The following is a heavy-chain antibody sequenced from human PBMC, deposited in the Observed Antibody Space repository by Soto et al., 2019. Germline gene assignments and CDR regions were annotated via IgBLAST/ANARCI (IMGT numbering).Heavy chain of an antibody. CDR1: GDSISTDY. Sequence: PSETLSLTCTVSGDSISTDYWSWIRQPPGKRLEYIGFIYNGGSPNYSPSLESRVTISPDTSKNQFSLTLSSVTAADTAVYYCARGEWFLRGYGMDVWGRGTTVTVS. D-gene: IGHD3-3*01. J-gene: IGHJ6*02. CDR2: IYNGGSP. V-gene: IGHV4-59*01. CDR3: ARGEWFLRGYGMDV.